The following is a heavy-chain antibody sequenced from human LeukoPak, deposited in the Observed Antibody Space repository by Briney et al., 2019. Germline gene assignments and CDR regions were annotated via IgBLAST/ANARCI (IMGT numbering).Heavy chain of an antibody. Sequence: GGSLRLSCSASGLTFSVSAIHWVRQASGKGLEWVGRIKTKADNYATAYAASVKGRFTISRDDSTNTAYLQMNSLKTEDTAVYNCTHPAYYYNVDVWGKGTTVTFSS. J-gene: IGHJ6*04. CDR1: GLTFSVSA. D-gene: IGHD6-25*01. CDR2: IKTKADNYAT. CDR3: THPAYYYNVDV. V-gene: IGHV3-73*01.